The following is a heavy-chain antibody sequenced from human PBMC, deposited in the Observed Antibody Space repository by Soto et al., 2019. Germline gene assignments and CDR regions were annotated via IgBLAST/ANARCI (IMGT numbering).Heavy chain of an antibody. J-gene: IGHJ4*02. V-gene: IGHV4-59*01. CDR1: GGSISSYY. D-gene: IGHD3-16*01. Sequence: QVQLQESGPGLVMPSETLSLTCTVSGGSISSYYWSWIRQPPGKGLEWIGYIYYSGSTNYNPSLKSRVTISVDTSKNQFSLKLSSATAADTAVYYCARGLYGGYWGQGTLVTVSS. CDR2: IYYSGST. CDR3: ARGLYGGY.